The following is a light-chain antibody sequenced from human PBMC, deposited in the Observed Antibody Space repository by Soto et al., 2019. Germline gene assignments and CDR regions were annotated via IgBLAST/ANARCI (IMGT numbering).Light chain of an antibody. V-gene: IGKV3-20*01. CDR2: TAS. CDR1: QSVSSNY. J-gene: IGKJ1*01. Sequence: EIVLTQSPGTLSLSPGERATLSCRASQSVSSNYLAWFQQKPGQAPRLLIYTASSRATGIPDRFSGSGSGTDFTLTISRLEPEDFAVYYCQQYGSLPKTFGQGTQVEI. CDR3: QQYGSLPKT.